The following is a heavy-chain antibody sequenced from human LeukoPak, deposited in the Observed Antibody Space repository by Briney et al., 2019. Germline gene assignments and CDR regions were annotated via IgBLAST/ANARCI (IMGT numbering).Heavy chain of an antibody. CDR1: GITLSNYG. CDR3: AKRGVVIRVILVGFHKEAYYFDS. J-gene: IGHJ4*02. V-gene: IGHV3-23*01. CDR2: ISGSGGST. Sequence: GGSPRLSCAVSGITLSNYGMSWVRQAPGKGLEWVAGISGSGGSTNYADSVKGRFTISRDNPKNTLYLQMNSLRAEDTAVYFCAKRGVVIRVILVGFHKEAYYFDSWGQGALVTVSS. D-gene: IGHD3-22*01.